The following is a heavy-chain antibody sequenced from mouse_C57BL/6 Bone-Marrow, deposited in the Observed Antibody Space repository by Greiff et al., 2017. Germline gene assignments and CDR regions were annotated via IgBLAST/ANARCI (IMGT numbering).Heavy chain of an antibody. CDR1: GFTFTSYW. Sequence: VQLQQPGAELVMPGASVKLSCKASGFTFTSYWMHWVKQRPGQGLEWIGEIDPSDSYTNYNQKFKGKSTLTVDKSSSTAYMQLSSLTSEDSAVYICASDAQTTLGAMDYWGQGTSVTVSS. CDR2: IDPSDSYT. D-gene: IGHD3-2*02. V-gene: IGHV1-69*01. CDR3: ASDAQTTLGAMDY. J-gene: IGHJ4*01.